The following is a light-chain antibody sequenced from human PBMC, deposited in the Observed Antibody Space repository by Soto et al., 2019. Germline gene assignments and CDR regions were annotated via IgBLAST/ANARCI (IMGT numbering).Light chain of an antibody. CDR2: DVS. J-gene: IGLJ2*01. CDR1: SSDVGGYNY. Sequence: QSALTQPASVSGSPGQSITISCTGTSSDVGGYNYVSWYQQHPGKAPKLMIYDVSSRPSGVSNRSSGSKSGTTASLTISGLQAEDEADYYCSSYTTSSTLYVVFGGGTQLTVL. CDR3: SSYTTSSTLYVV. V-gene: IGLV2-14*01.